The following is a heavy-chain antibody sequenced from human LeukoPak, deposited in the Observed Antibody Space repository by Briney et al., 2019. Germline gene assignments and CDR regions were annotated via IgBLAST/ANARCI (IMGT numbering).Heavy chain of an antibody. J-gene: IGHJ4*02. CDR2: IYYSGST. D-gene: IGHD2-2*01. V-gene: IGHV4-59*08. CDR3: ASSGCSSTSCYPYYFDY. CDR1: GGSISSYY. Sequence: SETLSLTCTVSGGSISSYYWSWIRQPPGKGLEWIGYIYYSGSTNYNPSLKSRVTISVDTSKNQFSLKLSSVTAADTAVYYCASSGCSSTSCYPYYFDYWGQGTLVIVSS.